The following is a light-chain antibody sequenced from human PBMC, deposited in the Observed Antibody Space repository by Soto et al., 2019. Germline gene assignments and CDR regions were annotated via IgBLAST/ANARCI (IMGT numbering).Light chain of an antibody. Sequence: QSALTQPPSVSGAPGQRVTISCTGSSSNIGAGYDVHWYQQLPGTAPKLLIYGNSNRPSGVPDRFSGSKSGTSASLAITGLQPEAEADYYCQSYDSSLSVVFGGGTQLTVL. CDR3: QSYDSSLSVV. CDR2: GNS. CDR1: SSNIGAGYD. J-gene: IGLJ2*01. V-gene: IGLV1-40*01.